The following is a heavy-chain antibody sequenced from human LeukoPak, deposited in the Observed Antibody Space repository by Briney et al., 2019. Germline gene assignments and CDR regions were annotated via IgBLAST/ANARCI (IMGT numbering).Heavy chain of an antibody. V-gene: IGHV3-7*01. CDR3: ARQRGSGCLDY. Sequence: PGGSLRLSCTASGFTFSSQWMSWVRQAPGKGLEWVANIKQDGSETYYVDSVKGRFTISRDNAKNSLSLQMNSLRAEDTAVYYCARQRGSGCLDYWGQGTLVTVSS. CDR2: IKQDGSET. D-gene: IGHD6-19*01. J-gene: IGHJ4*02. CDR1: GFTFSSQW.